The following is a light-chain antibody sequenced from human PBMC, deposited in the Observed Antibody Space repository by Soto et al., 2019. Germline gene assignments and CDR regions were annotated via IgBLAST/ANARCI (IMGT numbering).Light chain of an antibody. V-gene: IGKV3-20*01. J-gene: IGKJ1*01. CDR1: RSISRY. CDR2: GAS. CDR3: QQYGSSGT. Sequence: EIVITQSGDTLSVXXXXXXTRSXRASRSISRYLAWYQHQPGQAPRLLIYGASSRATGIPDRFSGSGSGTDFTLTISRLEPEDFAVYYCQQYGSSGTFGQGTKVDI.